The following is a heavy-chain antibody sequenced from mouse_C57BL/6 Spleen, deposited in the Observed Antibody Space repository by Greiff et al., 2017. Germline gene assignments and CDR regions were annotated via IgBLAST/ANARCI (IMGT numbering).Heavy chain of an antibody. V-gene: IGHV5-6*01. CDR1: GFTFSSYG. CDR3: ARRDYNYAMDY. CDR2: ISSGGSYT. Sequence: EVQGVEPGGDLVKPGGSLKLSCAASGFTFSSYGMSWVRQTPDKRLEWVATISSGGSYTYYPDSVKGRFTISRDNAKNTLYLQMSSLKSEDTAMYYCARRDYNYAMDYWGQGTSVTVSS. D-gene: IGHD2-4*01. J-gene: IGHJ4*01.